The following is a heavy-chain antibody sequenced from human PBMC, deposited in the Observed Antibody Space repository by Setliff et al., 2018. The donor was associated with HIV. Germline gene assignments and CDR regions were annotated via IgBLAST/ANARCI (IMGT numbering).Heavy chain of an antibody. CDR1: DASISTSNFL. Sequence: PSETMSLTCTVSDASISTSNFLWGWIRQSPGKGLEGIGSSYYSSRTYDNPSLKNRVTITADTSKNHLSLKLTSLTAADTAVYYCGRLETGPATSAYGPFNSWGQGKMVTVSS. CDR2: SYYSSRT. V-gene: IGHV4-39*02. CDR3: GRLETGPATSAYGPFNS. J-gene: IGHJ4*02. D-gene: IGHD4-17*01.